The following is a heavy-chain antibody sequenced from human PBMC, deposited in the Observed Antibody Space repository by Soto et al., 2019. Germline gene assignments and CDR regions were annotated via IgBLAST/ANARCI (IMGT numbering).Heavy chain of an antibody. J-gene: IGHJ4*02. Sequence: QITLRESGPTLVQPTQTLTLTCTFSGFSLTTTGACVAWIRQPPGKALEWLALLYWDGDKRYTPSLKNRLSITKDTSKNQVVLTMTNMDPMDTATYYCAKDVSDYWGQGILVTVSS. V-gene: IGHV2-5*02. CDR2: LYWDGDK. CDR1: GFSLTTTGAC. CDR3: AKDVSDY.